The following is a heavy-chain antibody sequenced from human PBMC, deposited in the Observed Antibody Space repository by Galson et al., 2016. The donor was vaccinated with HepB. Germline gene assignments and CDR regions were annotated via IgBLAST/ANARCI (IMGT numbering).Heavy chain of an antibody. CDR3: AKDFTKDILTGFSYGMDV. V-gene: IGHV3-23*01. D-gene: IGHD3-9*01. CDR2: ISGSGGAT. Sequence: SLRLSCAASGFTFKKFAVNWVRQAPGRGLEWVSGISGSGGATYYADSVGGRFTISRDNSKNTLYLQMNSLRSEDTAVYYCAKDFTKDILTGFSYGMDVWGQGTTVIVSS. CDR1: GFTFKKFA. J-gene: IGHJ6*02.